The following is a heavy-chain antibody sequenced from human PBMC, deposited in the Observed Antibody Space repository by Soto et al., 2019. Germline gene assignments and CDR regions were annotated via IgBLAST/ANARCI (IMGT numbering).Heavy chain of an antibody. Sequence: QVQLVQSGAEVKKPGASVKVSCKASGYTFTSYGISWVRQAPGQGLEWMGWISAYNGNTDYAQKLQGRVTMTTDTSTSTAYMELRSLRSDGTAVYYCARFRSITVKVGYFDYWGQGTLVTVSS. CDR2: ISAYNGNT. CDR1: GYTFTSYG. D-gene: IGHD4-4*01. CDR3: ARFRSITVKVGYFDY. J-gene: IGHJ4*02. V-gene: IGHV1-18*01.